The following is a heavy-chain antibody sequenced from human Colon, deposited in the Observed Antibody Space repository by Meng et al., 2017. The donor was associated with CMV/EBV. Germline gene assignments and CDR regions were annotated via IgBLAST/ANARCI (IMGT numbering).Heavy chain of an antibody. D-gene: IGHD2-21*01. CDR3: TRCGNNCYLDY. CDR1: GFTVGDSF. V-gene: IGHV3-49*04. J-gene: IGHJ4*02. CDR2: IRSRNSGGTT. Sequence: GESLKISCTASGFTVGDSFMTWVRQAPGKGLEWVGFIRSRNSGGTTEFAASVKGRFTISRDDSNNVAYLQMNSLRIEDTAVYYCTRCGNNCYLDYWGQGTTVTVSS.